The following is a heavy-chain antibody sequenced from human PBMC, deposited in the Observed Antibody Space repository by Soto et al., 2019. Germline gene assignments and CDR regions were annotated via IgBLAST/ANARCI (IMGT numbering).Heavy chain of an antibody. CDR2: INPSGGST. CDR1: GYTFTSYY. CDR3: ARGGVSSWYSFDY. V-gene: IGHV1-46*03. Sequence: QVQLVQSGAEVKKPGASVKVSCKASGYTFTSYYMHWVRQAPGRGLEWMGIINPSGGSTSYAQKFEGRGSMTRDTSTSSVYTELISLRSEDAAVYYCARGGVSSWYSFDYWGQGTLVTVSS. D-gene: IGHD6-13*01. J-gene: IGHJ4*02.